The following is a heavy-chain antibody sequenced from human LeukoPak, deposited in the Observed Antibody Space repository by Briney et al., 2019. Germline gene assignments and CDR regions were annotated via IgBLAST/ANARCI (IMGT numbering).Heavy chain of an antibody. CDR1: GGSISSYY. Sequence: SETLSLTCTVPGGSISSYYWSWVRQPPGKGLEWIGYIYYSGSTNYNPSPKSRVTISVDTSKNQFSLKLSPVTAADTAVYYCARASIHLRAAAGTGGWFDPWGQGTLVTVSS. CDR3: ARASIHLRAAAGTGGWFDP. V-gene: IGHV4-59*01. D-gene: IGHD6-13*01. J-gene: IGHJ5*02. CDR2: IYYSGST.